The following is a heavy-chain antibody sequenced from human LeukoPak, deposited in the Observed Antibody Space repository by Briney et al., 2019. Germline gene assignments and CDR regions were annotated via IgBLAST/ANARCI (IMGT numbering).Heavy chain of an antibody. V-gene: IGHV3-64D*06. D-gene: IGHD1-26*01. CDR1: RFTFSSYA. CDR3: VNGHQLSGNYYYFDY. Sequence: QPGGSLRLSCSASRFTFSSYAMHWVRQAPGKGLEYVSAISSNGDNTFYADSVKGRFTISRDNSKNTLYLQMSTLRAEDTAVYYCVNGHQLSGNYYYFDYWGQGTLVTVSS. CDR2: ISSNGDNT. J-gene: IGHJ4*02.